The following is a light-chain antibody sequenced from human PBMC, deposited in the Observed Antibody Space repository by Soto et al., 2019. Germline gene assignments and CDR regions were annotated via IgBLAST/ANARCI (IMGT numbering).Light chain of an antibody. CDR2: STS. V-gene: IGKV3-20*01. J-gene: IGKJ2*02. Sequence: EVVWTQSPGTLSLSPGETATLSCRASQSLSTDDFAWYQQKPGQAPRLLIYSTSRRTSGVPDRFSASGSGTDFTLTIRSLEPEDFAMYYCQKYDNLPCTFGQGTKLEIK. CDR1: QSLSTDD. CDR3: QKYDNLPCT.